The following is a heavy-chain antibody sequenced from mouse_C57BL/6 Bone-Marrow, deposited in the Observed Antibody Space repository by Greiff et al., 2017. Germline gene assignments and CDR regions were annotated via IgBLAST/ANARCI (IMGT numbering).Heavy chain of an antibody. J-gene: IGHJ3*01. CDR2: INSDGGST. Sequence: EVKLMESGGGLVQPGESLKLSCESNEYEFPSHDMSWVRKTPEKRLELVAAINSDGGSTYYPDTMEGRFIISRYTTKTTLDLQRISLRSEDTAVYYCARQLGEAYWGQGTLVTVSA. V-gene: IGHV5-2*01. CDR3: ARQLGEAY. CDR1: EYEFPSHD. D-gene: IGHD4-1*01.